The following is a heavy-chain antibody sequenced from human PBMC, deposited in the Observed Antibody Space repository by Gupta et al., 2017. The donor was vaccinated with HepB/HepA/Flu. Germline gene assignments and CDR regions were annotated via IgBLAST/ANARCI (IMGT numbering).Heavy chain of an antibody. CDR3: AKGYSSSWTSHLDS. CDR1: GFTFSNYA. D-gene: IGHD6-13*01. Sequence: EVQLLESGGGLVQPGGSLRLSCAASGFTFSNYAITWVRQAPGRGLEWVSPISGNSGSTYYADSVKGRFTISRDNSKNTLYLQMNSLRVEDTAIYYCAKGYSSSWTSHLDSWGQGTLVTVSS. CDR2: ISGNSGST. V-gene: IGHV3-23*01. J-gene: IGHJ4*02.